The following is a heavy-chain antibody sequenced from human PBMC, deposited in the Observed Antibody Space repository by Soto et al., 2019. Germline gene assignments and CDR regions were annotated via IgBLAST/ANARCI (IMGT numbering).Heavy chain of an antibody. CDR2: ISYDGSNK. CDR1: GFTFSSYG. J-gene: IGHJ6*03. Sequence: GGSLRLSCAASGFTFSSYGMHWVRQAPGKGLEWVAVISYDGSNKYYADSVKGRFTISRDNSKNTLYLQMNSLRAEDTAVYYCAKIPSRGITMVRGYMDVWGKGTTVTVSS. V-gene: IGHV3-30*18. D-gene: IGHD3-10*01. CDR3: AKIPSRGITMVRGYMDV.